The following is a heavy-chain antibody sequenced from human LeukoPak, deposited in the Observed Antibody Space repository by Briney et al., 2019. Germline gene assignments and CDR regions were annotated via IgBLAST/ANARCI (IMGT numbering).Heavy chain of an antibody. D-gene: IGHD2-15*01. CDR2: IYYSGST. V-gene: IGHV4-59*08. Sequence: PSETLSLTCTVSGGSISSYYWSWIRQPPGKGLEWIGHIYYSGSTNYNPSLKSRVTISVDTSKNQFSLKLSSVTAADTAVYCCARRGYCSGGTCYCFDYWGQGTLVTVSS. J-gene: IGHJ4*02. CDR1: GGSISSYY. CDR3: ARRGYCSGGTCYCFDY.